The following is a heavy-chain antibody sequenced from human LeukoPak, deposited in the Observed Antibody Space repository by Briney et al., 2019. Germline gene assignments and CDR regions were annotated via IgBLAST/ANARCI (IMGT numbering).Heavy chain of an antibody. Sequence: ASVKVSCKASGYTFTSYYMHWVRQAPGQGLEWMGITNPSGGSTSYAQKFQGRVTMTRDTSTSTVYMELSSLRSEDTAVYYCARPLHYCSSTSCPNPYYFDYWGQGTLVTVSS. J-gene: IGHJ4*02. CDR1: GYTFTSYY. V-gene: IGHV1-46*01. CDR2: TNPSGGST. D-gene: IGHD2-2*01. CDR3: ARPLHYCSSTSCPNPYYFDY.